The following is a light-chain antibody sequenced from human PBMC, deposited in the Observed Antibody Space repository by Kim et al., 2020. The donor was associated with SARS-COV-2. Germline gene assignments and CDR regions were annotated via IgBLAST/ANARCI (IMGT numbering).Light chain of an antibody. V-gene: IGLV3-1*01. CDR2: QDS. CDR1: KLGDKY. J-gene: IGLJ3*02. Sequence: VSQGQTASITCSGDKLGDKYACWYQQKPGQSPVLVIYQDSKRPSGIPERFSGSNSGNTATLTISGTQAMDEADYYCQAWDSSTWVFGGGTKLTVL. CDR3: QAWDSSTWV.